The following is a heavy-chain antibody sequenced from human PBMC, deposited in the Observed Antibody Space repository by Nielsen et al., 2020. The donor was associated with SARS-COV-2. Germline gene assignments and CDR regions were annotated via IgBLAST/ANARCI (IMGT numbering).Heavy chain of an antibody. D-gene: IGHD3-10*01. CDR1: GGSFSGYY. CDR3: AREHYYGSGSYSNY. CDR2: INHSGST. V-gene: IGHV4-34*01. J-gene: IGHJ4*02. Sequence: SETLSLTCAVYGGSFSGYYWSWIRQPPGKGLEWIGEINHSGSTNYNPSLKSRVTISVDTSKNQFSLKLSSVTAADTAVYYCAREHYYGSGSYSNYWGQGTLVTVSS.